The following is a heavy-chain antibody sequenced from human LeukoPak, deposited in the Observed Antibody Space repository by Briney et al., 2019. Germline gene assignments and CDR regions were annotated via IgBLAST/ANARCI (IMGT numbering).Heavy chain of an antibody. CDR1: GFTFSSYA. Sequence: PGGSLRLSCAASGFTFSSYAMTWVRQAPGKVLEWVSSFSFNGESTYYADSAKGRFTISRDNSKNTLYLQMNSLRAEDTAVYYCAKGGYSNGRYYYYYMDVWGEGTTVTVSS. CDR2: FSFNGEST. D-gene: IGHD5-18*01. CDR3: AKGGYSNGRYYYYYMDV. V-gene: IGHV3-23*01. J-gene: IGHJ6*03.